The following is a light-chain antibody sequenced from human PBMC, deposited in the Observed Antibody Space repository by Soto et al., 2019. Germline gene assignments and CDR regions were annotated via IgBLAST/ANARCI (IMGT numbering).Light chain of an antibody. CDR1: QSISTY. J-gene: IGKJ2*01. CDR2: AAS. V-gene: IGKV1-39*01. Sequence: DIQMTQTTSSLSASVGDRVTITCRASQSISTYLNWYQQKVGKAPKLLIYAASSLQRGVPSRFSGSGSGTDFTLTISSLQPEDFATYYCQQSNSTPLTFGQGTKLEIK. CDR3: QQSNSTPLT.